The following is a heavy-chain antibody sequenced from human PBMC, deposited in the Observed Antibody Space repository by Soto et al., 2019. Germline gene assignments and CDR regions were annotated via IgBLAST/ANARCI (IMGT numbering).Heavy chain of an antibody. J-gene: IGHJ6*02. CDR2: IYYSGST. CDR1: GGSISSSSYY. CDR3: ARHRKEGGYDFWSGYFRRGDDSCYCYGMDV. V-gene: IGHV4-39*01. D-gene: IGHD3-3*01. Sequence: PSETLSLTCTVSGGSISSSSYYWGWIRQPPGKGLEWIGSIYYSGSTYYNPSLKSRVTISVDTSKNQFSLKLSSVTAADTAVCYCARHRKEGGYDFWSGYFRRGDDSCYCYGMDVWGQGTRVSVSS.